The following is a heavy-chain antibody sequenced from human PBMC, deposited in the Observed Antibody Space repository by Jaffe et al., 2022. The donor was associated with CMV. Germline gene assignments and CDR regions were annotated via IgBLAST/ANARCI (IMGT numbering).Heavy chain of an antibody. Sequence: QVQLVESGGGVVQPGRSLRLSCAASGFTFSSYGMHWVRQAPGKGLEWVAVIWYDGSNKYYADSVKGRFTISRDNSKNTLYLQMNSLRAEDTAVYYCAREPAGYSSSWYRGWFDPWGQGTLVTVSS. J-gene: IGHJ5*02. D-gene: IGHD6-13*01. CDR3: AREPAGYSSSWYRGWFDP. V-gene: IGHV3-33*08. CDR1: GFTFSSYG. CDR2: IWYDGSNK.